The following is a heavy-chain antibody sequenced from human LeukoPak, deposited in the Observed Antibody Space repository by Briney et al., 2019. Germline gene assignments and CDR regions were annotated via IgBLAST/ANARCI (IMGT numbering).Heavy chain of an antibody. CDR1: GGSISSSSYY. CDR3: ARHRVHYGSGSYYYYYGMDV. Sequence: SETLSLTCTVSGGSISSSSYYWGWIRQPPGKGLEWIGSIYYSGSTYYNPSLKSRVTISVDTSKNQFSLKLSSVTAADTAVYYCARHRVHYGSGSYYYYYGMDVWGQGTTVTVSS. CDR2: IYYSGST. J-gene: IGHJ6*02. V-gene: IGHV4-39*01. D-gene: IGHD3-10*01.